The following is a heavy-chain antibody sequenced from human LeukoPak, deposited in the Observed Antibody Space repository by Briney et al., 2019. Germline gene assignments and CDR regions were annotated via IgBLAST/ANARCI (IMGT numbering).Heavy chain of an antibody. CDR3: VRDGGTSGYDLLDY. V-gene: IGHV3-7*01. CDR1: GFTFSSYW. D-gene: IGHD5-12*01. CDR2: INQRGSEE. J-gene: IGHJ4*02. Sequence: GGSLRLSCAASGFTFSSYWMNWVRQAPGKGLEWVATINQRGSEERYLDSVKGRFTISRDNAENSFYLQMNSLRAEDTAVYYCVRDGGTSGYDLLDYWGQGTLVTVSS.